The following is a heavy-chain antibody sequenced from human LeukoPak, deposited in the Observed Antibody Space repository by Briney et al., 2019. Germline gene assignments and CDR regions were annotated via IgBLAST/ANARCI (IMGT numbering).Heavy chain of an antibody. V-gene: IGHV1-46*01. CDR2: INPSGGST. CDR3: ARGTTSRYCTSSTCFYFDY. Sequence: ASVKVSCKASGYTFTSYYMHWVRQAPGQGLEWMGIINPSGGSTSYAQKFQGRVTMTRDTSTSTVYMELSSLRSEDTAVYYCARGTTSRYCTSSTCFYFDYWGQGTLVTVSS. D-gene: IGHD2-2*01. J-gene: IGHJ4*02. CDR1: GYTFTSYY.